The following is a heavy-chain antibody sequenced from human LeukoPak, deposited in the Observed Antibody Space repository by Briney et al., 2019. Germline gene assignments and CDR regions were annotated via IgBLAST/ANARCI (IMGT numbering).Heavy chain of an antibody. V-gene: IGHV3-7*01. J-gene: IGHJ4*02. CDR3: ARDSAGFDY. CDR1: GFTFSNSW. D-gene: IGHD6-13*01. Sequence: GGSLRLSCAASGFTFSNSWVSWVRQAPGKGLEWVTNMKPDGSEKYYVDSVKGRFTTSRDNAKNSLYLQMNSLRAEDTAVYYCARDSAGFDYWGQGALVTVSS. CDR2: MKPDGSEK.